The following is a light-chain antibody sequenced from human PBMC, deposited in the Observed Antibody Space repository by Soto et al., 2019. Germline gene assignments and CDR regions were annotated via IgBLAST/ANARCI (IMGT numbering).Light chain of an antibody. CDR2: GAS. CDR3: QQYGSSRWT. CDR1: QRVSSSY. J-gene: IGKJ1*01. V-gene: IGKV3-20*01. Sequence: EIVLTQAPCTLSLSPGERATLYCRASQRVSSSYLAWYHQNRSQDPRLLIYGASSRAPGIQDRFAGSGSGTEFTLNVSRLEPEDFALYYCQQYGSSRWTFGQGNKGKI.